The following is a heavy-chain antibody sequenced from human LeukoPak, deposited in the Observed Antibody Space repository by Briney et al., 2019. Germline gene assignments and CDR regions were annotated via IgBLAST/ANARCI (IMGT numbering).Heavy chain of an antibody. J-gene: IGHJ4*02. D-gene: IGHD1-26*01. CDR3: ARSQPPYSGSYLAGEYDY. V-gene: IGHV4-59*01. Sequence: SETLSLTCTVSGGSIRSIYSSWIRQPPGEVLEWVWSIYYIVSTNYNPSLKSRVTISVDTSKTQFSLKLSSVTAADTAVYYCARSQPPYSGSYLAGEYDYWGQGTLVTVSS. CDR2: IYYIVST. CDR1: GGSIRSIY.